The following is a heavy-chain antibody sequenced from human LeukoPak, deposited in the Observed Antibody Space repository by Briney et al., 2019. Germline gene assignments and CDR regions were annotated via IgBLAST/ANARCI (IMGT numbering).Heavy chain of an antibody. V-gene: IGHV1-69*04. CDR2: IIPILGIA. Sequence: PGGSLRLSCAASGGTFSSYTISWVRQAPGQGLEWMGRIIPILGIANYAQKFQGRVTITADKSTSTAYMELSSLRSEDTAVYYCARERANLQNWFDPWGQGTLVTVSS. J-gene: IGHJ5*02. CDR1: GGTFSSYT. CDR3: ARERANLQNWFDP.